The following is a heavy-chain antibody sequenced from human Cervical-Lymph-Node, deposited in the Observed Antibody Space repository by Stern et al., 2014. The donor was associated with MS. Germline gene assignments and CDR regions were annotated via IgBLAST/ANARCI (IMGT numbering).Heavy chain of an antibody. D-gene: IGHD5-18*01. V-gene: IGHV3-23*04. Sequence: VQLVESGGGLAHPGRSLRLSCAASEFTFSTYAMTWVRQAPGKGLEWVATVSASGNRTYFADSVKGRFTVSRDNSNNTLYLQMSSLRAEDTAIYFCAKDDGYIGFDYWGPGTPVTVSS. J-gene: IGHJ4*02. CDR1: EFTFSTYA. CDR3: AKDDGYIGFDY. CDR2: VSASGNRT.